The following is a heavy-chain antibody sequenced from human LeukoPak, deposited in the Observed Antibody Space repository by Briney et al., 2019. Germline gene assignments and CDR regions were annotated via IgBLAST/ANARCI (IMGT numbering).Heavy chain of an antibody. CDR2: IYYSGTT. CDR1: GGSIDSSSYY. J-gene: IGHJ6*03. Sequence: PSETPSLTCTVSGGSIDSSSYYWDWIRQPPGKGLEWLGNIYYSGTTFYTSSLKSRVTISAAMSKNQFSLRLTSVTAADTAVYYCARQRADYFYHYMDVWGKGTTVIVSS. V-gene: IGHV4-39*01. CDR3: ARQRADYFYHYMDV.